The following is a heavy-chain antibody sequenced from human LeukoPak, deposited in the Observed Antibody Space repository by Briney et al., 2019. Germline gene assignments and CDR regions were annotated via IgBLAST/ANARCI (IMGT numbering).Heavy chain of an antibody. CDR2: IYTSGST. CDR1: GGSISSYY. J-gene: IGHJ4*02. CDR3: ARETPQWELLSDDSYYFDY. D-gene: IGHD1-26*01. Sequence: SETLSLTCTVSGGSISSYYWSWIRQPAGKGLEWIGRIYTSGSTNYNPSLKSRVTMSVDTSKNQFSLKLSSVTAADTAVYYCARETPQWELLSDDSYYFDYWGQGTLVTVSS. V-gene: IGHV4-4*07.